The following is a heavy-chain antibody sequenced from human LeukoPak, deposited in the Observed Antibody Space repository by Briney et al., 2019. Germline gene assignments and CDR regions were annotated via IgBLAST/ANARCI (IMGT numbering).Heavy chain of an antibody. CDR3: ARDSKAVLRFLEWSLTVDY. CDR2: MNPDNGGS. V-gene: IGHV1-2*02. J-gene: IGHJ4*02. D-gene: IGHD3-3*01. CDR1: GYTFTGYY. Sequence: ASVIVSCKTSGYTFTGYYIHWMRQAPGQGPEWMGWMNPDNGGSTYAQNFQGRVTMTRDTSISTAYMELSRLRSDDTAVYYCARDSKAVLRFLEWSLTVDYWGQGTLVTVSS.